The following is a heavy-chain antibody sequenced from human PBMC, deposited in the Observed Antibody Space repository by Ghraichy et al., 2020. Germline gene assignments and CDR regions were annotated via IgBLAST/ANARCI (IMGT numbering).Heavy chain of an antibody. D-gene: IGHD3-22*01. CDR2: ISAYNGNT. CDR3: AMYYYDSSGYYSWANWFDP. V-gene: IGHV1-18*01. Sequence: ASVKVSCKASGYTFTSYGISWVRQAPGQGLEWMGWISAYNGNTNHAQKLQGRVTMTTDTSTSTAYMELRSLRSDDTAVYYCAMYYYDSSGYYSWANWFDPWGQGILVTVSS. J-gene: IGHJ5*02. CDR1: GYTFTSYG.